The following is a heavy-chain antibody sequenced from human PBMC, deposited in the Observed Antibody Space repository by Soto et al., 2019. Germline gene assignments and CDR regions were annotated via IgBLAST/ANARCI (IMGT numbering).Heavy chain of an antibody. CDR3: TRDVDFGEEDV. Sequence: SETLSLTCTVSGDSISSSSYYWGWVRRPPGKGLEWIGCIFYSGSTKYNPSLKSRVTMSIDTSKNPFSLKLSSVPAADTAVYFCTRDVDFGEEDVWGQGTTVTVSS. J-gene: IGHJ6*02. CDR1: GDSISSSSYY. CDR2: IFYSGST. D-gene: IGHD4-17*01. V-gene: IGHV4-39*07.